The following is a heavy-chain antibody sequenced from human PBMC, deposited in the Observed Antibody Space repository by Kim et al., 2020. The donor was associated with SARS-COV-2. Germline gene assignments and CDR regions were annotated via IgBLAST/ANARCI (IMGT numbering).Heavy chain of an antibody. CDR2: ISSSSSYI. CDR3: SGSGSYYNFFLTDYYYYGMDV. Sequence: SLRLSCAASGFTFSSYSMNWVRQAPGKGLEWVSSISSSSSYIYYADSVKGRFTISRDNAKNSLYLQMNSLRAEDTAVYYFSGSGSYYNFFLTDYYYYGMDVWGQGPTVTVSS. V-gene: IGHV3-21*01. J-gene: IGHJ6*02. CDR1: GFTFSSYS. D-gene: IGHD3-10*01.